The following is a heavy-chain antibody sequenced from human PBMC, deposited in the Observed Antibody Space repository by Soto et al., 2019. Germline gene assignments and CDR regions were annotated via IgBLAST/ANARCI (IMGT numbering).Heavy chain of an antibody. D-gene: IGHD2-21*02. CDR2: INHGGSEK. J-gene: IGHJ4*02. Sequence: VQVVESGGGLVQPGGSLRLSCEVSGFDFSGFWMNWVRQAPGKGLEWVANINHGGSEKNFVDSVKGRFTISRDNAKNSLYLQMNSLRADDTAVYYCARGGRDLDYWGQGTLVTVSS. CDR3: ARGGRDLDY. CDR1: GFDFSGFW. V-gene: IGHV3-7*04.